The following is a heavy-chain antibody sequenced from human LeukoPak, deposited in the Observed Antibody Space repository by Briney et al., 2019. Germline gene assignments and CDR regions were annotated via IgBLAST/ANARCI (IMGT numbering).Heavy chain of an antibody. CDR2: IYYSGST. Sequence: KSSETLSLTCTVSGDSIRSYYWSWIRQHPGKGLEWIGYIYYSGSTYYKPSLRSRVTISVDTSKNQSSLKLSSVTAADTAVYSCARGLITQLVCYYGMDVWGQETTVTVSS. CDR3: ARGLITQLVCYYGMDV. D-gene: IGHD6-13*01. CDR1: GDSIRSYY. J-gene: IGHJ6*02. V-gene: IGHV4-31*03.